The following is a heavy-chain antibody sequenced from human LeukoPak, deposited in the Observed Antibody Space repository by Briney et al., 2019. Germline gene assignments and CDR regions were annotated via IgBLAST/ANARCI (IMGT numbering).Heavy chain of an antibody. CDR2: IYYRSKWYN. Sequence: SQTLSLTCAISGDSVSSNSAAWNWIRQSPPRGLEWLVRIYYRSKWYNDYAVSVKSRITINPDTSKNQFSLQLNSVTPEDTAVYYCARGYCTNGVCYNFDYWGQGTLVTVSS. CDR1: GDSVSSNSAA. D-gene: IGHD2-8*01. J-gene: IGHJ4*02. CDR3: ARGYCTNGVCYNFDY. V-gene: IGHV6-1*01.